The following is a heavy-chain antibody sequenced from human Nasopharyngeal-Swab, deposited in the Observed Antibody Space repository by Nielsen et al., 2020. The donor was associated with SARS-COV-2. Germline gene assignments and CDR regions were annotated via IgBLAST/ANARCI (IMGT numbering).Heavy chain of an antibody. Sequence: WIRQSPSRGLEWLGRTYYRSKWYNDYAVSVKSRITINPDTSKNQFSLQLNPVTPEDTAVYYCARDLLDIWFGELSSLGWFDPWGQGTLVTVSS. CDR2: TYYRSKWYN. CDR3: ARDLLDIWFGELSSLGWFDP. J-gene: IGHJ5*02. D-gene: IGHD3-10*01. V-gene: IGHV6-1*01.